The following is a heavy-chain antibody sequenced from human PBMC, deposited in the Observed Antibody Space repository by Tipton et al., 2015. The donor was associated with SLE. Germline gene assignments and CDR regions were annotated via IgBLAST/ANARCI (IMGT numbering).Heavy chain of an antibody. V-gene: IGHV4-59*05. Sequence: TLSLTCTVSGGSISSYYWSWFRQPAGKGLEWIGSIYYSGSTYYNPSLKSRVTISVDTSKNQFSLKLSSVTAADTAVYYCARHRFQSFTVVNWGQGTLVTVSS. CDR2: IYYSGST. CDR1: GGSISSYY. D-gene: IGHD2-15*01. J-gene: IGHJ4*02. CDR3: ARHRFQSFTVVN.